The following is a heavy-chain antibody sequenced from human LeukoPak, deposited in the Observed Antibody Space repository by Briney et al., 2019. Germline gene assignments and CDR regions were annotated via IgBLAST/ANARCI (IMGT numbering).Heavy chain of an antibody. CDR1: GFTFSSYW. Sequence: SGGSLRLSCAASGFTFSSYWMHWVRQAPGKGLEWVSGISWNGGRTGYADSVKGRFTISRDNGKNSLYLQMDSLRGEDTALYYCARVRDCSTTSCLGTDYWGQGTLVTVSS. J-gene: IGHJ4*02. D-gene: IGHD2-2*01. V-gene: IGHV3-20*04. CDR2: ISWNGGRT. CDR3: ARVRDCSTTSCLGTDY.